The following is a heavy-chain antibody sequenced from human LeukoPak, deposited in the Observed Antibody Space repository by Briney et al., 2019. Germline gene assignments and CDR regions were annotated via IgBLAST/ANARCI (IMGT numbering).Heavy chain of an antibody. V-gene: IGHV4-59*01. J-gene: IGHJ3*02. Sequence: SETLSLTCAVYGGSFSGYYWSWIRQPPGKGLEWIGYIYYSGSTNYNPSLKSRVTISVDTSKNQFSLKLSSVTAADTAVYYCAIVVRYFDFDAFDIWGQGTMVTVSS. CDR3: AIVVRYFDFDAFDI. CDR1: GGSFSGYY. D-gene: IGHD3-9*01. CDR2: IYYSGST.